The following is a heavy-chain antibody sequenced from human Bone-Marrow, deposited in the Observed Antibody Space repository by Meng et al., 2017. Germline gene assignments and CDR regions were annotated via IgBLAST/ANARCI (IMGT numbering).Heavy chain of an antibody. CDR3: AREDYYDSSGYWGAFDI. D-gene: IGHD3-22*01. V-gene: IGHV3-21*01. CDR1: GFTFSSYS. Sequence: GESLKISCAASGFTFSSYSMNWVRQAPGKGLEWVSSISSSSSYIYYADSVKGRFTISRDNAKNSLYLQMNSLRAEDTAVYYCAREDYYDSSGYWGAFDIWARETMVT. CDR2: ISSSSSYI. J-gene: IGHJ3*02.